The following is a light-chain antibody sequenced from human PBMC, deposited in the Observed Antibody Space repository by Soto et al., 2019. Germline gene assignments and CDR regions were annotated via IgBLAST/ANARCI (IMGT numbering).Light chain of an antibody. V-gene: IGLV2-8*01. CDR2: EVT. CDR3: NSYAGAGSNKWV. Sequence: QSALTQPPSASGSPGQSVTISCTGTSSDVGAYNYVSWYQQHPGKAPKLIIYEVTRRPSGVPDRFSGSKSGNTVSLSVSGLQAEDEADYFCNSYAGAGSNKWVFGGGTKLTVL. CDR1: SSDVGAYNY. J-gene: IGLJ3*02.